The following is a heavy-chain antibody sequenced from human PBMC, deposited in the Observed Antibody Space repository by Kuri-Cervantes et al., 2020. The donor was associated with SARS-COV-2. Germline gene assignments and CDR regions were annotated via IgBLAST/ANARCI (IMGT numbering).Heavy chain of an antibody. Sequence: LSLTCAASGFTFSSYAMSWVRQAPGKGLEWVSAISGSGGSTYYADSVKGRFTISRGNSKNTLYLQMNSLRAEDTAVYYCAKPYTRYSGSWYTGDYWGQGTLVTVSS. V-gene: IGHV3-23*01. D-gene: IGHD6-13*01. CDR2: ISGSGGST. CDR3: AKPYTRYSGSWYTGDY. CDR1: GFTFSSYA. J-gene: IGHJ4*02.